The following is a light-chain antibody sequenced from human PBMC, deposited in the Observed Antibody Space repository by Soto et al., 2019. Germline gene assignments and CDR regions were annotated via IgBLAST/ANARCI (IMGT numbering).Light chain of an antibody. Sequence: QPVLTQPPSASGSPGQSVTISCTGTSSDVGGYNYVSWYQQHPGKAPKLMIYEVIKRPSGVPDRFSGSKSGNTASLTVSGLQAEDEADYYCSSYAGSNLVVFGGGTKLTVL. CDR2: EVI. CDR1: SSDVGGYNY. J-gene: IGLJ2*01. V-gene: IGLV2-8*01. CDR3: SSYAGSNLVV.